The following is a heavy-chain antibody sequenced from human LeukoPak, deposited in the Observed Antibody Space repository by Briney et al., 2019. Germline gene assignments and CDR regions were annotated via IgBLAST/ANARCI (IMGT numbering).Heavy chain of an antibody. V-gene: IGHV3-30*04. J-gene: IGHJ4*02. CDR2: VSYDGSNK. D-gene: IGHD3-22*01. CDR1: GFTFSSYA. CDR3: ARGGGYDSSGYYSAFDY. Sequence: GGSLRLSCAASGFTFSSYAMHWVRQAPGKGLEWVAVVSYDGSNKYYADSVKGRFTISRDNSKNTLYLQMNSLRAEDTAVYYCARGGGYDSSGYYSAFDYWGQGTLVTVSP.